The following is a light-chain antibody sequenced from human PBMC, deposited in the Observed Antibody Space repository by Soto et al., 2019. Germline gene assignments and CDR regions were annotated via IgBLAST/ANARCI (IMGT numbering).Light chain of an antibody. CDR1: DIFGHNF. CDR2: DVS. V-gene: IGLV2-14*03. J-gene: IGLJ1*01. CDR3: SSYVSSSILEV. Sequence: QSVLTQPASVSGSPGQSVTISCTGDIFGHNFVSWYQHHPGKAPKLIIYDVSDRPSGVSNRFSGSKSDNTASLTISGLQAEDEADYYCSSYVSSSILEVFGTGTKVTVL.